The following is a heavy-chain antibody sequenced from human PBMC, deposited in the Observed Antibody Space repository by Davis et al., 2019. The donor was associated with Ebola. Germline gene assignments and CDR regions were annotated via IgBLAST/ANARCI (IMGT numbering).Heavy chain of an antibody. CDR1: GFTFSSYG. D-gene: IGHD2-2*01. V-gene: IGHV3-30*03. CDR2: ISYDGSNK. Sequence: PGGSLRLSCAVSGFTFSSYGMHWVRQAPGKGLEWVAVISYDGSNKYYADSVKGRFTISRDNSKNTLYLQMNSLRAEDTAVYYCARHGNCISTSCPFDYWGQGTLVTVSS. CDR3: ARHGNCISTSCPFDY. J-gene: IGHJ4*02.